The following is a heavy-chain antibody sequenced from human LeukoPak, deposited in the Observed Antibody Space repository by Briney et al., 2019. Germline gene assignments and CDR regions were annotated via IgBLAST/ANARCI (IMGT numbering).Heavy chain of an antibody. J-gene: IGHJ4*02. CDR3: ARHEAQDFDY. Sequence: SETMSLTCTVSGGSISSSNYYWGWIRQPPGKGLEWIGSIYYSGTTYYSSSLKSRVIISVDTSKNQFSLKLSSVTATDTAVYYCARHEAQDFDYWGQGTLVTVSS. CDR1: GGSISSSNYY. V-gene: IGHV4-39*01. CDR2: IYYSGTT.